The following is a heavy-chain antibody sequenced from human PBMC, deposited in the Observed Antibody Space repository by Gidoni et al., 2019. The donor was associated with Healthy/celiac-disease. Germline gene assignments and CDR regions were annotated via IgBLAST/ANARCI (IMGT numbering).Heavy chain of an antibody. CDR2: IYYSGST. D-gene: IGHD2-15*01. J-gene: IGHJ4*02. V-gene: IGHV4-30-4*01. Sequence: QVQLQESGPGLVKPSQTLSLPCTVSGGSLSSGDYYWSWIRQPPGKGLEWIGYIYYSGSTYYNPSLKSRVTISVDTSKNQFSLKLSSVTAADTAVYYCASIVVVAATVDYWGQGTLVTVSS. CDR3: ASIVVVAATVDY. CDR1: GGSLSSGDYY.